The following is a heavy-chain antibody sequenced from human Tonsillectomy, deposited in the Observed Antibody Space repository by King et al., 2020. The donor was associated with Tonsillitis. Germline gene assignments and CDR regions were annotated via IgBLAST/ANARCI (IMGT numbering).Heavy chain of an antibody. CDR2: ISAYNGNT. D-gene: IGHD2-21*01. CDR1: GYTFTSYG. J-gene: IGHJ4*02. CDR3: ARGGGFGVVGAGGGDY. Sequence: QLVQSGAEVKKPGASVKVSCKASGYTFTSYGISWVRQAPGQGLEWMGWISAYNGNTKYAQKLQGRITMTTDTSTSAAYMELRSLRFDDTAVYYCARGGGFGVVGAGGGDYWGQGTLVTVSS. V-gene: IGHV1-18*01.